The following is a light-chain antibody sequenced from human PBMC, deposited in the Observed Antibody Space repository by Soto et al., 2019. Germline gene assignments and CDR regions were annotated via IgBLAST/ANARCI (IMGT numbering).Light chain of an antibody. CDR3: SSYTRSSTSYV. Sequence: QSVLTQPASVSGSPGQSITISCTGTSSDVGGYNYVSWYQQHPGKARKLMIYEVSNRPSRVSNRFSGSKSGNTASLTISGLQAEDEADYYCSSYTRSSTSYVFGTGTKLTVL. CDR1: SSDVGGYNY. CDR2: EVS. J-gene: IGLJ1*01. V-gene: IGLV2-14*01.